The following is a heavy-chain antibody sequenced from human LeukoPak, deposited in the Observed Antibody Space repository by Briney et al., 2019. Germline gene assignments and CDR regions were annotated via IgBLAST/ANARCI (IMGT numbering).Heavy chain of an antibody. V-gene: IGHV3-7*01. Sequence: GGSLRLSSAASGFIFNTYWMSWVRQAPGRGLEWVANIKQDGSEIYYADSVKGRFTISRDNAKNSLYLQMNSLRAEDTAVYYCARRSGLDYWGQGTLVTVSS. CDR3: ARRSGLDY. J-gene: IGHJ4*02. D-gene: IGHD6-19*01. CDR1: GFIFNTYW. CDR2: IKQDGSEI.